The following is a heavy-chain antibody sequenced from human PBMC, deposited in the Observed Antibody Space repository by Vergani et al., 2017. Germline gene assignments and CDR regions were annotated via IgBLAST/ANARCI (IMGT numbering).Heavy chain of an antibody. D-gene: IGHD2-15*01. V-gene: IGHV3-48*01. J-gene: IGHJ6*03. CDR1: GFTFSSYS. Sequence: EVQLVESGGGLVQPGGSLRLSCAASGFTFSSYSMNWVRQAPGKGLEWVSYISSSSSTIYYADSVKGRFTISRDNAKNSLYLQMNSLRAEDTAVYYCARDDILYYYYYYMDVWGKGTTVTVSS. CDR2: ISSSSSTI. CDR3: ARDDILYYYYYYMDV.